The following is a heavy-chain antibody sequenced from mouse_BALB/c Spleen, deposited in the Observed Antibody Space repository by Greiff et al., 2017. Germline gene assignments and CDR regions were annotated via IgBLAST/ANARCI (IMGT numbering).Heavy chain of an antibody. V-gene: IGHV1-9*01. Sequence: VQLQQSGAELMKPGASVKISCKATGYTFSSYWIEWVKQRPGHGLEWIGEILPGSGSTNYNEKFKGKATFTADTSSNTAYMQLSSLTSEDSAVYYCARSRYYGSRGGYFDYWGQGTTLTVSS. J-gene: IGHJ2*01. D-gene: IGHD1-1*01. CDR2: ILPGSGST. CDR1: GYTFSSYW. CDR3: ARSRYYGSRGGYFDY.